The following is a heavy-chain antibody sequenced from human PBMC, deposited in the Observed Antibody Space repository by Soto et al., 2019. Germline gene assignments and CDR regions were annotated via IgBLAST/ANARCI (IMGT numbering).Heavy chain of an antibody. V-gene: IGHV4-30-4*01. CDR1: GGSISSGDYY. CDR3: ARDRAYGGSTIVDY. Sequence: SETLSLTCTVSGGSISSGDYYWSWIRQPPGKGLEWIGYIYYSGSTYYNPSLKSRVTISVDTSKNQFSLKLSSVTAADTAVYYWARDRAYGGSTIVDYWGQGTLVTVSS. CDR2: IYYSGST. D-gene: IGHD4-17*01. J-gene: IGHJ4*02.